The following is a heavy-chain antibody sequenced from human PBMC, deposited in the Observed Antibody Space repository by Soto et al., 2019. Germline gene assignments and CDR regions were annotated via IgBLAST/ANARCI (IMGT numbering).Heavy chain of an antibody. D-gene: IGHD2-21*01. CDR2: IYYSGST. Sequence: QVQLQESGPGLVKPSETLSLSCAVSGGPVSSISYYWSWIRQPPGKGLEWIGYIYYSGSTNYNPSLKSRVTISLDTSKNQFSLKLSSVTAADTAVYYCARDRSDGHNSYWGQGTLVTVSS. V-gene: IGHV4-61*01. CDR3: ARDRSDGHNSY. CDR1: GGPVSSISYY. J-gene: IGHJ4*02.